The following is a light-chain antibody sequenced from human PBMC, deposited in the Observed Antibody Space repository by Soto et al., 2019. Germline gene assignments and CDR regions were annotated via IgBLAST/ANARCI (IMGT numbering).Light chain of an antibody. CDR2: GAS. CDR3: QQYNNWPFIT. J-gene: IGKJ5*01. Sequence: EIVMTQSPATLSVSPGERATLSCRARQSVSSNLAWYQQKPGQAARLLIYGASTRATGIPARFSGSGSGTEFTLTISSLQSEDFAVYYCQQYNNWPFITFGQGTRLEIK. CDR1: QSVSSN. V-gene: IGKV3-15*01.